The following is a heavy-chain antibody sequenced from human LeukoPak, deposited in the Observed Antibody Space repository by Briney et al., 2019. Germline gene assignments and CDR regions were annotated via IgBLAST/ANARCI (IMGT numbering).Heavy chain of an antibody. CDR3: AKDFRPSGLDP. CDR1: GFTFSSYG. J-gene: IGHJ5*02. D-gene: IGHD6-6*01. CDR2: ISYDGSNK. V-gene: IGHV3-30*18. Sequence: GRSLRLSCAASGFTFSSYGMHWVRQAPGKGLEWVAVISYDGSNKYYADSVKGRFTISRDNSKNTPYLQMNSLRAEDTAVYYCAKDFRPSGLDPWGQGTLVTVSS.